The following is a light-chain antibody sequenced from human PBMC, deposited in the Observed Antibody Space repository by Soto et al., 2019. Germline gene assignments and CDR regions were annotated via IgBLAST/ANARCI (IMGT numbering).Light chain of an antibody. J-gene: IGKJ3*01. CDR1: LSVSSD. Sequence: EIVMTQSPATLSLSPGERATLSCRASLSVSSDLAWYRQKPGQAPRLLIYRAFTRATGIPARFSGSGFGTDFTLTISSLQSEDFAVYYCQQYNNWPLTFGPGTKVDIK. CDR3: QQYNNWPLT. CDR2: RAF. V-gene: IGKV3-15*01.